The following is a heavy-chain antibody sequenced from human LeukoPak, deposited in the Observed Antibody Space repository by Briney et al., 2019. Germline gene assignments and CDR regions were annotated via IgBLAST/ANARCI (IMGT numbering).Heavy chain of an antibody. CDR2: FISRGRTL. V-gene: IGHV3-48*03. J-gene: IGHJ4*02. CDR3: ASDGKFIKGYYYDSRGVDY. D-gene: IGHD3-22*01. Sequence: PGGSLRLSCAASGFTFSSYEMNWVRQAPGKGLGWVSSFISRGRTLYYADSVKGRFTISRDNAKNSLYLQMNSLRAEDTAVYYCASDGKFIKGYYYDSRGVDYWGQGTLVTVSS. CDR1: GFTFSSYE.